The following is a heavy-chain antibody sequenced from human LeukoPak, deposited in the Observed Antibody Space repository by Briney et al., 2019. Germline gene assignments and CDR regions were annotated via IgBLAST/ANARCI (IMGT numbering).Heavy chain of an antibody. CDR1: PFTSSGHW. Sequence: PGGPLRLSCAASPFTSSGHWMSWVRQAPGKGLEWVANIKEDGSEKYYLDSVKGRFTISRDNAKNSLHLQINSLRVEDTAVYYCARNSFAELMLLGSAYGMNVWGQGTTVIVSS. J-gene: IGHJ6*02. V-gene: IGHV3-7*01. D-gene: IGHD2-8*01. CDR2: IKEDGSEK. CDR3: ARNSFAELMLLGSAYGMNV.